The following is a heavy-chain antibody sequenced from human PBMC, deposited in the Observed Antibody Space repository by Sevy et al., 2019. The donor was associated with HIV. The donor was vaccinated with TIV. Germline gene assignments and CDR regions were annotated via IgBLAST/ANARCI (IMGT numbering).Heavy chain of an antibody. CDR3: ASPGYCSSTSCPRGGYYYYGMDV. CDR2: IYYSGST. D-gene: IGHD2-2*01. J-gene: IGHJ6*02. V-gene: IGHV4-39*01. CDR1: GGSISSSSYY. Sequence: SETLSLTCTVPGGSISSSSYYWGWIRQPPGKGLEWIGSIYYSGSTYYNPSLKSRVTISVDTSKNQFSLKLSSVTAADTAVYYCASPGYCSSTSCPRGGYYYYGMDVWGQGTTVTVSS.